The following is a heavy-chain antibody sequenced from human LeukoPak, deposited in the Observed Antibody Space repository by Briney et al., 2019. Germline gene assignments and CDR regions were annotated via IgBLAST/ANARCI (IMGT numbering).Heavy chain of an antibody. D-gene: IGHD5-12*01. CDR1: GFTFSSYG. J-gene: IGHJ4*02. CDR2: ISYDGSNK. CDR3: EKGYSGYDWSLVDY. V-gene: IGHV3-30*18. Sequence: GGSLRLSCAASGFTFSSYGMHWVRQAPGKGLEWVAVISYDGSNKYYADSVKGRFTISRDNSKNTLYLQMNSLRAEDTAVYYCEKGYSGYDWSLVDYWGQGTLVTVSS.